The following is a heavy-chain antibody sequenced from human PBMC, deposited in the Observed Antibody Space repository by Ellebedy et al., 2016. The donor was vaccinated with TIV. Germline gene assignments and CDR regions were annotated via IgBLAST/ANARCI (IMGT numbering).Heavy chain of an antibody. J-gene: IGHJ5*02. Sequence: GESLKISCSVSGFILSYHDMDWVRQAPGKGLEWVGRTRNKPNNYTTEYATSVKGRFTISRDDSKHSLYLQMNSLKIEDTAVYYCTGWRSGDPTWGQGTLVTVSS. D-gene: IGHD4-17*01. CDR2: TRNKPNNYTT. V-gene: IGHV3-72*01. CDR1: GFILSYHD. CDR3: TGWRSGDPT.